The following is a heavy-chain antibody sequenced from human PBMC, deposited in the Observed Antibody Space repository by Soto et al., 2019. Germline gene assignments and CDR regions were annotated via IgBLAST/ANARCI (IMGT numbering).Heavy chain of an antibody. CDR1: GYTVTSYD. Sequence: ASVKVSCKASGYTVTSYDINWVRQATGQGLEGMGWMNPNSGNTGYAQKVQGRVTMTRNTSISTAYMELSRLTSEDTAVYYCARGWERITIFGVVTMDDAFDIWGQGTMVTVSS. J-gene: IGHJ3*02. CDR2: MNPNSGNT. CDR3: ARGWERITIFGVVTMDDAFDI. D-gene: IGHD3-3*01. V-gene: IGHV1-8*01.